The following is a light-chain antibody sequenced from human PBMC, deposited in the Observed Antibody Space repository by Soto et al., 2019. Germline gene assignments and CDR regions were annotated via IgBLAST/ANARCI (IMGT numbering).Light chain of an antibody. Sequence: EIVMTQSPGTLSVSPGERATLSCRASQSVSSNLAWYQQKPGQAPRLLIYAASTRATDIPARFSGSGSGTEFTLTISSLQSEDFEVYYCQQYYNWPPWTFGQGTKVEIK. J-gene: IGKJ1*01. CDR3: QQYYNWPPWT. V-gene: IGKV3-15*01. CDR1: QSVSSN. CDR2: AAS.